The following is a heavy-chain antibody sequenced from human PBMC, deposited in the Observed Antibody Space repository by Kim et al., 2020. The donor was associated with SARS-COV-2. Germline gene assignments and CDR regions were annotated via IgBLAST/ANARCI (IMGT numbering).Heavy chain of an antibody. CDR3: ARGGYCSGGSCPIYYYYYGMDV. CDR1: GFTFSSYE. V-gene: IGHV3-48*03. Sequence: GGSLRLSCAASGFTFSSYEMNWVRQAPGKGLEWVSYISSSGSTIYYADSVKGRFTISRDNAKNSLYLQMNSLRAEDTAVYYCARGGYCSGGSCPIYYYYYGMDVWGQGTTVTVSS. J-gene: IGHJ6*02. D-gene: IGHD2-15*01. CDR2: ISSSGSTI.